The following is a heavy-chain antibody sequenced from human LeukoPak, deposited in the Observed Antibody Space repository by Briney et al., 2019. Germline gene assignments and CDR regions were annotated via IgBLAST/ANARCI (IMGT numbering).Heavy chain of an antibody. J-gene: IGHJ4*02. CDR3: AKDLSTNFYDNSAFFNY. CDR2: IRYDRSNK. Sequence: PGGSLRLSCAASGFTFSDYGMHWVRQAPGKGLEWVAFIRYDRSNKYYADSVKGRFTISRDNSENTVYLQMNSLRDEDTAVYYCAKDLSTNFYDNSAFFNYWGQGTLVIVSS. D-gene: IGHD3-22*01. V-gene: IGHV3-30*02. CDR1: GFTFSDYG.